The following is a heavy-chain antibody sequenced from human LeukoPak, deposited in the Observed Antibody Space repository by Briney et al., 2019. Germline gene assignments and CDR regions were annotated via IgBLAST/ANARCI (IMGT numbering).Heavy chain of an antibody. V-gene: IGHV3-48*02. CDR2: IGSTGRTI. CDR3: ARGMTTVTDFNWFDP. D-gene: IGHD4-17*01. CDR1: GFTFSSYS. Sequence: PGGSLRLSCAASGFTFSSYSMNWVRQAPGKGLEWVSYIGSTGRTIYYADSVKGRFTISRDNAKNSLYLQMNSLRDEDTAVYYCARGMTTVTDFNWFDPWGQGTLVIVSS. J-gene: IGHJ5*02.